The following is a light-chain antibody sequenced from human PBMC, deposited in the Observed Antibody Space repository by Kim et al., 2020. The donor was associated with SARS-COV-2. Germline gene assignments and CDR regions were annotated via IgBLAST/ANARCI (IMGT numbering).Light chain of an antibody. CDR1: CSNIGSNT. Sequence: PGQRLTISCSGSCSNIGSNTVNWYQQRPGTAPRLLIYANNQRPSGVPDRCSGSRSGTSASLASSGLQSEDEADYYCATWDGSLNGVFGGGTQLTVL. CDR3: ATWDGSLNGV. J-gene: IGLJ3*02. CDR2: ANN. V-gene: IGLV1-44*01.